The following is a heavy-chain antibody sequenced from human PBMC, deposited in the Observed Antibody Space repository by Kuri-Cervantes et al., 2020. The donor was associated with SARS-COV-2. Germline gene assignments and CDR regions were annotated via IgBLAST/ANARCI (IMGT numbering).Heavy chain of an antibody. CDR2: ISYDGSNK. CDR3: AKTYYDSSGLH. J-gene: IGHJ4*02. D-gene: IGHD3-22*01. CDR1: GFTFRSYG. Sequence: GESLKISCAASGFTFRSYGMHWVRQAPGKGLEWVAVISYDGSNKYYADSVKGRFTISRDNSKNTLYLQMNSLRAEDTAVYYCAKTYYDSSGLHWGQGTLVAVSS. V-gene: IGHV3-30*18.